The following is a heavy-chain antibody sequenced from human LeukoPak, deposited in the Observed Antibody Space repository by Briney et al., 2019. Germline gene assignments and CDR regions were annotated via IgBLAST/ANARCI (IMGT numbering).Heavy chain of an antibody. CDR3: ARDWRAIVVVPAAPFFDY. D-gene: IGHD2-2*01. CDR1: GFTFSSYS. Sequence: PGGSLRLSCAASGFTFSSYSMNWVRQAPGKGLEWVSSISSSSSYIYYADSAKGRFTISRDNAKNSLYLQMNSLRAEDTAVYYCARDWRAIVVVPAAPFFDYWGQGTLVTVSS. CDR2: ISSSSSYI. V-gene: IGHV3-21*01. J-gene: IGHJ4*02.